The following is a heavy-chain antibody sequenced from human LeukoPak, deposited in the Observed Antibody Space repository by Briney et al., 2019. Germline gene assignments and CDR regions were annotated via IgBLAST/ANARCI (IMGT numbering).Heavy chain of an antibody. J-gene: IGHJ4*02. CDR3: ASMYYGSGSQTPFFGY. CDR1: GFTFSSYS. Sequence: GGSLRLSCAASGFTFSSYSMNWVRQAPGKGLESVSSISSSSSYIYYADSVKGRFTISRDNAKNSLYLQMNSLRAEDTAVYYCASMYYGSGSQTPFFGYWGQGTLVTVSS. CDR2: ISSSSSYI. D-gene: IGHD3-10*01. V-gene: IGHV3-21*01.